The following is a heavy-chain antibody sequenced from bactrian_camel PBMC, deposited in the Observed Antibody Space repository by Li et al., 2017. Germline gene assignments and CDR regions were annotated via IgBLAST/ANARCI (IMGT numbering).Heavy chain of an antibody. V-gene: IGHV3S53*01. CDR3: AADHCLVAVHGTYNY. CDR2: MDGDGRK. J-gene: IGHJ4*01. Sequence: VQLVESGGGSVQAGGSLRLSCRAPGYRYSSYCMGWFRQVVGKEREEVAEMDGDGRKRYAESMQGRFSISKDNAKNTVYLRMDSLKPEDTAMYYCAADHCLVAVHGTYNYWGQGTQVTVS. CDR1: GYRYSSYC. D-gene: IGHD7*01.